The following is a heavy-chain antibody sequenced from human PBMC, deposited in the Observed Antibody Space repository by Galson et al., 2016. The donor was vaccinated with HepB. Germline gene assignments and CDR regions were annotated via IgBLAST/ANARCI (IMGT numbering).Heavy chain of an antibody. Sequence: SVKVSCKAYGYTFSDYYIHWVRQAPGQGLEWMGWINPKSGAAKFAQQFQDRVAMTRDTSISTAYIEISRLRSDDTATYYCARVQDTFGWEHAFDIWGQGTTVTVS. CDR3: ARVQDTFGWEHAFDI. J-gene: IGHJ3*02. CDR2: INPKSGAA. D-gene: IGHD1-26*01. CDR1: GYTFSDYY. V-gene: IGHV1-2*02.